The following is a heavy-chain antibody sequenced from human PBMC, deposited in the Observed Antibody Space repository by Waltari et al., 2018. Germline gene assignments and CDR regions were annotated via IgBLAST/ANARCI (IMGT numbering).Heavy chain of an antibody. CDR2: IIPIFGTA. CDR3: ARPKGDYDFWSGYDYAFDI. Sequence: QVQLVQSGAEVKKPGSSVKVSCKASGGTFSSYAISWVRQAPGQGLEWMGGIIPIFGTANYAQKFQGRVTITTDESTSTAYMELSSLRSEDTAVYYCARPKGDYDFWSGYDYAFDIWGQGTMVTVSS. D-gene: IGHD3-3*01. J-gene: IGHJ3*02. CDR1: GGTFSSYA. V-gene: IGHV1-69*05.